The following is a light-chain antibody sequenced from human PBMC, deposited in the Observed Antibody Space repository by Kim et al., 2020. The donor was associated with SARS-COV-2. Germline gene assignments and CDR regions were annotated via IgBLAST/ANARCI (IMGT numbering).Light chain of an antibody. CDR1: QSISSY. CDR3: QQSYSTPPT. CDR2: AAS. V-gene: IGKV1-39*01. J-gene: IGKJ2*01. Sequence: SATVGDRVTITCRARQSISSYLNWYQQKPGKAPKILIYAASSLQSGVPSRFSGSGSGTDFTLTISSLQPEDFATYYCQQSYSTPPTFGRGTKLEI.